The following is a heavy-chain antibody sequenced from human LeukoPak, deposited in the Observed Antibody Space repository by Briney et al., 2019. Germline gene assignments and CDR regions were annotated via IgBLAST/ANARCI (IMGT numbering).Heavy chain of an antibody. D-gene: IGHD2-15*01. CDR1: GFTFSSYA. Sequence: PGGSLRLSCAASGFTFSSYAMSCVRQAPGKGLEWVSALSGSGGSTYYADSVKGRFTISRDNSKNTLYLQMNSLRAEDTAVYYCARDIVVVVAATEVVDYWGQGTLVTVSS. CDR3: ARDIVVVVAATEVVDY. V-gene: IGHV3-23*01. J-gene: IGHJ4*02. CDR2: LSGSGGST.